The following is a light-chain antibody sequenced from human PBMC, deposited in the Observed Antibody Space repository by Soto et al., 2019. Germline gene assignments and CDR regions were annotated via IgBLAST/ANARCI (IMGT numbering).Light chain of an antibody. CDR3: AAWDGSLNGVA. J-gene: IGLJ2*01. V-gene: IGLV1-44*01. CDR1: SSNIGGNT. CDR2: SND. Sequence: QSVLTQPPSASGTPGQRVTMSCSGSSSNIGGNTVNWYQQLPGMAPKLLIHSNDQRPSGAPDRFSGSKSGTSASLAISGLQTEDEADYYCAAWDGSLNGVAFGGGTNVTVL.